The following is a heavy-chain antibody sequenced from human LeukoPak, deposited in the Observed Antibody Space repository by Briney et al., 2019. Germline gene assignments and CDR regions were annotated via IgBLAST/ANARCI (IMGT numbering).Heavy chain of an antibody. Sequence: GGSLRLSCAASGFTVSSNYMSWVRQAPGKGLEWVSVIYDGGSTYYADSVKGRFTISRDNSKNTPYLQMNSLRAEDTAVYYCAKLPGVAINYYYYYMDVWGKGTTVTVSS. CDR3: AKLPGVAINYYYYYMDV. J-gene: IGHJ6*03. D-gene: IGHD4-23*01. V-gene: IGHV3-53*01. CDR2: IYDGGST. CDR1: GFTVSSNY.